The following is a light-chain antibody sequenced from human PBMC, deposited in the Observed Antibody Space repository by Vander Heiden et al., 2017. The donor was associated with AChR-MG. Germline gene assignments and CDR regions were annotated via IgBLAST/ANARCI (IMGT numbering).Light chain of an antibody. Sequence: SYEVTQTPSVSVSPGQTAGITCSGDKLGDTAVSLYQQKTGQSPLLVIYQENKRPPGIPERFSGSYSGNTATLTIGGTQAMDEAYYYCQAWDSTTVVFGGGTKLTVL. CDR3: QAWDSTTVV. CDR2: QEN. CDR1: KLGDTA. J-gene: IGLJ2*01. V-gene: IGLV3-1*01.